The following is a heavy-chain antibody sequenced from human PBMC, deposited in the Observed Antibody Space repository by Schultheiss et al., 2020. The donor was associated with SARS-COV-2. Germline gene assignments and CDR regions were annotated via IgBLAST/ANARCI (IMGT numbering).Heavy chain of an antibody. CDR1: GFTFSSYE. CDR2: IYSGGST. J-gene: IGHJ4*02. Sequence: SCAASGFTFSSYEMNWVRQAPGKGLEWVSVIYSGGSTYYADSVKGRFTISRDNSKNTLYLQMNSLRAEDTAVYYCASREGGPSGYWGQGTLVTVSS. V-gene: IGHV3-66*01. CDR3: ASREGGPSGY. D-gene: IGHD2-15*01.